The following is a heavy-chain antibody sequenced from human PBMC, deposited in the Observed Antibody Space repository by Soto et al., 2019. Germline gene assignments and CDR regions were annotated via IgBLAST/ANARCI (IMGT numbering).Heavy chain of an antibody. V-gene: IGHV3-64D*06. J-gene: IGHJ4*02. D-gene: IGHD6-19*01. CDR1: GFTFSSYA. CDR2: ISSNGGST. Sequence: PGGSLRLSCSASGFTFSSYAMHWVRQAPGKGLEYVSAISSNGGSTYYADSVKGRFTISRDNSKNTLYLQMSSLRAEDTAVYYCASGQQWLVLWPPFDYWGQRTLGTVSS. CDR3: ASGQQWLVLWPPFDY.